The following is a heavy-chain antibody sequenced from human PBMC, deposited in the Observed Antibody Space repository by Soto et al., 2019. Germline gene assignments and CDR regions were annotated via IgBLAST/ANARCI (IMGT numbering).Heavy chain of an antibody. V-gene: IGHV3-30-3*01. CDR3: ARGSPTAYAFDI. CDR2: ISYDGSNK. J-gene: IGHJ3*02. Sequence: GGSLRLSCAASGFTFSSYAMHWVRPAPGKGLEWVAVISYDGSNKYYADSVKGRFTISRDNSKNTLYLQMDSLRAEDTAVYYCARGSPTAYAFDIWGQGTMVTVSS. CDR1: GFTFSSYA. D-gene: IGHD1-1*01.